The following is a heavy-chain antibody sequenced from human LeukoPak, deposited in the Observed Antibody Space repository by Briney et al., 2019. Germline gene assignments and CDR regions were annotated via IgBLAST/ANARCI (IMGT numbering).Heavy chain of an antibody. V-gene: IGHV1-69*01. CDR3: ARVLSGWYYYYYMDV. D-gene: IGHD6-19*01. CDR1: GGNFGSYA. J-gene: IGHJ6*03. Sequence: GSSVKVSCKASGGNFGSYAINWVRQAPGQGLEWMGGIIPVFAIANYAQKFQGRVTITADESTSTAYMELSSLRSEDTAVYYCARVLSGWYYYYYMDVWGKGTTVTISS. CDR2: IIPVFAIA.